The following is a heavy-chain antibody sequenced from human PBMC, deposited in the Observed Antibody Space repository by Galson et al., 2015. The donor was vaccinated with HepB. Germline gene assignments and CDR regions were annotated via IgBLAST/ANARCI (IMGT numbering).Heavy chain of an antibody. J-gene: IGHJ6*02. V-gene: IGHV3-23*01. CDR1: GFTFSSYA. Sequence: SLRLSCAASGFTFSSYAMSWVRQAPGKGLEWVSAISGSGGSTYYADSVKGRFTVSRDNSKNTLYLQMNSLRAEDTAVYYCASWQLATPYYYYGMDVWGQGTTVTVSS. D-gene: IGHD6-13*01. CDR3: ASWQLATPYYYYGMDV. CDR2: ISGSGGST.